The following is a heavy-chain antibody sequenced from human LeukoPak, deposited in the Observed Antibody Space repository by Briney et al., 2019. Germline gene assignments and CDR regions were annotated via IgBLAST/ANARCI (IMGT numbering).Heavy chain of an antibody. J-gene: IGHJ4*02. V-gene: IGHV4-59*08. Sequence: SQTLSLTCNVSGGSISSYYWSWIRQPPGKGLEWIGYIYYSGSTNYNPSLKSRVTISVDTSKNQFSLNLTSVTAADTAVYYCARLGGAASPFGYWGQGTLVTVSS. D-gene: IGHD1-26*01. CDR3: ARLGGAASPFGY. CDR2: IYYSGST. CDR1: GGSISSYY.